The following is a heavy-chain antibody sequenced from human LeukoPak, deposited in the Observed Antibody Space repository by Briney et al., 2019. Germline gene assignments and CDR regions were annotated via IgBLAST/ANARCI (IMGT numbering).Heavy chain of an antibody. J-gene: IGHJ3*02. V-gene: IGHV1-18*01. CDR1: GYTFINYP. D-gene: IGHD3-9*01. CDR2: ITAYNGNK. Sequence: ASVKVSCKTSGYTFINYPITWVRQAPGQGLEWMGWITAYNGNKNNAQKLQDRVTMTTDTSTSTAYMELRSLRSDDTAVYFCSRVNFDILSGYYIPHVFDIWGQGTMVTVSS. CDR3: SRVNFDILSGYYIPHVFDI.